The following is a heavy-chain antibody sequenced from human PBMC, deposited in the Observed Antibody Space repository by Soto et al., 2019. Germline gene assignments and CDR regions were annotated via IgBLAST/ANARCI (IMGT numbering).Heavy chain of an antibody. CDR1: GFTFSSYS. Sequence: EVQLVESGGGLVQPGGSLRLSCAASGFTFSSYSMNLVRQAPGKGLEWVSYISSSSSTIYYADSVKGRFTISRDNAKNSLYLQMNSLRAEDTAVYYCARHPERIAEIGWFDPWGQGTLVTVSS. V-gene: IGHV3-48*01. CDR3: ARHPERIAEIGWFDP. D-gene: IGHD6-13*01. J-gene: IGHJ5*02. CDR2: ISSSSSTI.